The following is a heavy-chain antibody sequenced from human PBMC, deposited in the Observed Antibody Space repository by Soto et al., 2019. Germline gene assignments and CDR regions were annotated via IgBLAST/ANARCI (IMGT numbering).Heavy chain of an antibody. CDR3: ARDRGGQLVWGWFDP. J-gene: IGHJ5*02. CDR2: IWYDGSNK. CDR1: GFTFSSYG. V-gene: IGHV3-33*01. Sequence: AASGFTFSSYGMHWVRQAPGKGLEWVAVIWYDGSNKYYADSVKGRFTISRDNSKNTLYLQMNSLRAEDTAVYYCARDRGGQLVWGWFDPWGQGTLVTVST. D-gene: IGHD6-6*01.